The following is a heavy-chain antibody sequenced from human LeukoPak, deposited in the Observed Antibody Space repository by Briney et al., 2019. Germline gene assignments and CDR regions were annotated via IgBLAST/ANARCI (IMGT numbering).Heavy chain of an antibody. CDR2: ISRSGSTK. D-gene: IGHD3-10*01. CDR3: ARGARLTMVRGVIRYYYMDV. V-gene: IGHV3-11*01. Sequence: GGSLRLSCAASGFTFSDYNMRWIRQAPGKGLEWVSSISRSGSTKYYADSVKGRFTISRDNAKNSLFLQMNSLRAEDTAVYYCARGARLTMVRGVIRYYYMDVWGKGTTVTISS. J-gene: IGHJ6*03. CDR1: GFTFSDYN.